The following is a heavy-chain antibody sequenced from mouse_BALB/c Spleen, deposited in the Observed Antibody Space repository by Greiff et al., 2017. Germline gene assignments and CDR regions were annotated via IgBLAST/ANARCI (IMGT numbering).Heavy chain of an antibody. CDR1: GYTFTDYE. V-gene: IGHV1-15*01. Sequence: QVQLQQSGAELVRPGASVTLSCKASGYTFTDYEMHWVKQTPVHGLEWIGAIDPETGGTAYNQKFKGKATLTADKSSSTAYMELRSLTSEDSAVYYCTRDGGPWGCAYWGQGTLVTVSA. CDR2: IDPETGGT. CDR3: TRDGGPWGCAY. D-gene: IGHD4-1*01. J-gene: IGHJ3*01.